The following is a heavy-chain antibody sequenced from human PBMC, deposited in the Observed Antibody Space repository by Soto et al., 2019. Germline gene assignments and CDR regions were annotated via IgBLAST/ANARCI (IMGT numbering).Heavy chain of an antibody. J-gene: IGHJ1*01. D-gene: IGHD6-13*01. V-gene: IGHV1-3*01. Sequence: QVPLVQSGAEVKKPGASVKVSCKASGYTFTNYAIHWVRQAPGQRLEGMGWINAGSGNTKYSQRFEGRVSITRDTSASTAYMEVSSLTSEDTAVYYCACEQQLATFQHWGQGTLVTVSS. CDR2: INAGSGNT. CDR1: GYTFTNYA. CDR3: ACEQQLATFQH.